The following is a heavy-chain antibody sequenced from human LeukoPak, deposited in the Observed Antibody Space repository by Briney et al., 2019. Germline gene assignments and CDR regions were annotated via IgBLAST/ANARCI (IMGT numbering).Heavy chain of an antibody. CDR2: INHSGST. J-gene: IGHJ4*02. V-gene: IGHV4-34*08. CDR3: ATTGYGSGSYTVY. CDR1: GFTFSDYY. D-gene: IGHD3-10*01. Sequence: GSLRLSCAASGFTFSDYYMSWIRQPPGKGLEWIGEINHSGSTNYNPSLKSRVTISVDTSKNQFSLKLSSVTAADTAVYYCATTGYGSGSYTVYWGQGTLVTVSS.